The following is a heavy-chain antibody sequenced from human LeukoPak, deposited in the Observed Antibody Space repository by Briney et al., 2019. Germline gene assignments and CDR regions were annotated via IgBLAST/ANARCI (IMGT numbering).Heavy chain of an antibody. CDR3: ARDGGGGYNQIDF. Sequence: PGGSLRLSCAASGFTFSNYAMHWVRQGLVKGLESMAVVSHDGIQTYYADSVKGRFTISRDNSKSTLFLQMNSLRAEDTAVYYRARDGGGGYNQIDFWGQGTLVTVSS. CDR1: GFTFSNYA. D-gene: IGHD5-24*01. CDR2: VSHDGIQT. J-gene: IGHJ4*02. V-gene: IGHV3-30-3*01.